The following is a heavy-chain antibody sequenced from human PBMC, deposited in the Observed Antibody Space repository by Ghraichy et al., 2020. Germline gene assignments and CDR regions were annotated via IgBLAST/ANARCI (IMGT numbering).Heavy chain of an antibody. CDR1: GGSISSYY. Sequence: SETLSLTCTVSGGSISSYYWSWIRQPPGKGLEWIGYIYYSGSTNYNPSLKSRVTISVDTSKNQFSLRLSSVTAADTAVYYCARVNDLEWLFFDYWGQGTLVTVSS. V-gene: IGHV4-59*01. CDR3: ARVNDLEWLFFDY. J-gene: IGHJ4*02. D-gene: IGHD3-3*01. CDR2: IYYSGST.